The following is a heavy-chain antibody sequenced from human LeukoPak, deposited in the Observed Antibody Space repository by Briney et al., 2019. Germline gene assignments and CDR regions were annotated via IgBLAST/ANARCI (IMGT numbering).Heavy chain of an antibody. V-gene: IGHV3-7*01. D-gene: IGHD3-9*01. Sequence: GGSLRLSCAASGFTFSSYCMSWVRQAPGKGLEWVANTKQDGSEKYYVDSGKGRFTISRDNAKNSLYLQMNSLRAEDTAVYYCARRKRTYYDILTGYSYYFDYWGQGTLVTVSS. CDR2: TKQDGSEK. J-gene: IGHJ4*02. CDR1: GFTFSSYC. CDR3: ARRKRTYYDILTGYSYYFDY.